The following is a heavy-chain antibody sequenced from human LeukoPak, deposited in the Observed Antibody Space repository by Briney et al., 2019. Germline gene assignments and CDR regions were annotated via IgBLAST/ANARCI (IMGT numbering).Heavy chain of an antibody. CDR2: ISGSGVST. J-gene: IGHJ6*03. CDR1: GFTFSSYG. CDR3: AKTLSGYYYYYMDV. Sequence: GGSLRLSCAASGFTFSSYGMSWVRQAPGKGLEWVSAISGSGVSTYYADSVKGRFTISRDNSKNTLYLQMNSLRAEDTAVYYCAKTLSGYYYYYMDVWGKGTTVTISS. D-gene: IGHD6-19*01. V-gene: IGHV3-23*01.